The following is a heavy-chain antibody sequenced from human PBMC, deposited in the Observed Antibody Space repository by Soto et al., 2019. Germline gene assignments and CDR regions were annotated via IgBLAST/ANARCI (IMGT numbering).Heavy chain of an antibody. Sequence: QVQLVQSGAEVKKPGSSVKVSCKASGGTFSSYTISWVRQAPGQGLEWMGRIIPILGIANYAQKYQGRVTINAEQHTCTAYMELSSLRSEDAAVYYCASSGSIAVVLYCGMDVWGQGSAVTV. CDR1: GGTFSSYT. V-gene: IGHV1-69*02. J-gene: IGHJ6*02. CDR3: ASSGSIAVVLYCGMDV. CDR2: IIPILGIA. D-gene: IGHD6-19*01.